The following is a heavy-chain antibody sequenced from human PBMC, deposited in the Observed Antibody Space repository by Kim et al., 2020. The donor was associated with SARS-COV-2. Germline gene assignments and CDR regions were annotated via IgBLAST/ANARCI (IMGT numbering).Heavy chain of an antibody. CDR2: SDK. CDR3: ARDTGFRLDY. Sequence: SDKNPVESWRGRFTISRDNAKNSLSLEMNSLRAEDTAVYYCARDTGFRLDYWGQGALVTVSS. V-gene: IGHV3-7*01. J-gene: IGHJ4*02.